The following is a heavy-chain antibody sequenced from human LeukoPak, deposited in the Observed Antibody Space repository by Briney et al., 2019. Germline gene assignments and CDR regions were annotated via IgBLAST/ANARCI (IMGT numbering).Heavy chain of an antibody. CDR1: GFTFSSYS. D-gene: IGHD2/OR15-2a*01. Sequence: GGSLRLSCAASGFTFSSYSMNWVRQAPGKGLEWVSYISSSSSTIYYADSVKGRFTISRDNAKNSLYLQMNSLRAEDTAVYYCTKDERIFHHYYYMDVWGKGTTVTVSS. CDR3: TKDERIFHHYYYMDV. CDR2: ISSSSSTI. J-gene: IGHJ6*03. V-gene: IGHV3-48*01.